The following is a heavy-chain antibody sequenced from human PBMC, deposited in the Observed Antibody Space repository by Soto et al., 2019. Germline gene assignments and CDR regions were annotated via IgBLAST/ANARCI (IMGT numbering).Heavy chain of an antibody. V-gene: IGHV3-66*01. D-gene: IGHD1-26*01. CDR3: ARDLVGATTEYFQH. Sequence: EVQLVESGGGLVQRGGSLRLSCAASGFTVGSNYMSWVRQAPGKGLEWVSVIYSCGGTYYADSVKGRFTISRDNSKNTLYLQMNSLRAEDTAVYYCARDLVGATTEYFQHWGQGTLVTVSS. J-gene: IGHJ1*01. CDR1: GFTVGSNY. CDR2: IYSCGGT.